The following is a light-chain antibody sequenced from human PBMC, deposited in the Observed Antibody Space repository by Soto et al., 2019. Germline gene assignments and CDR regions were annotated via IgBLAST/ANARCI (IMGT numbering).Light chain of an antibody. V-gene: IGKV1-6*02. J-gene: IGKJ1*01. CDR2: GAS. CDR1: QGIGNA. CDR3: LQDINYPWT. Sequence: AIRMTHSAASLSASFGDRVTISWWASQGIGNALGWYQQKPGKPPRVLIYGASNLQSGVPPRFSGSGYGTDFNLAISSLQAEDSATYYCLQDINYPWTFGQGTKVDIK.